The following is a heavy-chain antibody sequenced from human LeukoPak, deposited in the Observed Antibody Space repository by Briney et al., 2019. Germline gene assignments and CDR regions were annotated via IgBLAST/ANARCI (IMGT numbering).Heavy chain of an antibody. J-gene: IGHJ4*02. V-gene: IGHV3-7*01. Sequence: GESLRLSCAASGFSFTTYWMGWVRQAPGKGLEWVANIKQDGSEKYYVDSVKGRFTISRDNAKNSLYLQMNSLRAEDTAVYYCARGITIFGVGHFDYWGQGTLVTVSS. CDR1: GFSFTTYW. CDR3: ARGITIFGVGHFDY. CDR2: IKQDGSEK. D-gene: IGHD3-3*01.